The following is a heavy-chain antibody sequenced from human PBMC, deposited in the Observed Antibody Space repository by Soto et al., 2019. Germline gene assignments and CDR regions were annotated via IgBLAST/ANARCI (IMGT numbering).Heavy chain of an antibody. D-gene: IGHD6-19*01. CDR2: IIPLFGTA. Sequence: ASVKVSCKTSGCTFSTYAIYWVRQAPGQGLEWMGAIIPLFGTADYAQKFQGRVTITADESTSTAYMELSSLRSEDTAVYYCARPKGSYSSGYYYFDYRGQGTLVTVSS. CDR1: GCTFSTYA. J-gene: IGHJ4*02. CDR3: ARPKGSYSSGYYYFDY. V-gene: IGHV1-69*13.